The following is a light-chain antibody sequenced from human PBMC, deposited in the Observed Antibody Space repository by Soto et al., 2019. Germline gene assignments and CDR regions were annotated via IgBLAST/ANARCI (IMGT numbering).Light chain of an antibody. CDR3: QQSFRTLTWT. CDR2: AAS. Sequence: DIQMTQSPSSLSASVGDRVTITCRASQSISTYLNWYQQKPGKAPKLLIYAASSLQSGVPSRFSGSGSGTDFTLTISSLQPEDFATYYCQQSFRTLTWTFGQGTK. V-gene: IGKV1-39*01. CDR1: QSISTY. J-gene: IGKJ1*01.